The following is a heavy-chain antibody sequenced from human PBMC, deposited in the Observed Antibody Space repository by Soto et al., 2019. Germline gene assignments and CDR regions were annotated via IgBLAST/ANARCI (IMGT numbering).Heavy chain of an antibody. V-gene: IGHV3-23*01. CDR2: ISGSGGSI. CDR3: ARVAPEYSSTPRRFDF. D-gene: IGHD6-13*01. Sequence: GGSLRLSCAASGFTFGIYAMSWVRQAPGKGLEWVSSISGSGGSIYYAHSVKGRFTISRDKTKNTLDLQMNSLRAEDTAVYHCARVAPEYSSTPRRFDFWGQGTLVTVS. CDR1: GFTFGIYA. J-gene: IGHJ4*02.